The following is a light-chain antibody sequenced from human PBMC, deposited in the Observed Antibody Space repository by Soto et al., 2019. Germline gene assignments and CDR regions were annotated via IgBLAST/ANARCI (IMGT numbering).Light chain of an antibody. CDR2: STS. CDR3: LLFYGGVWV. V-gene: IGLV7-43*01. J-gene: IGLJ3*02. Sequence: QTVVTQEPSLTVSPGGTVTLTCASSTGAVTIGYYPNWFQQKPGQAPRSLIYSTSDKQSWTPARFSGSLLGGKAALTVSGVQPEDEAEYYCLLFYGGVWVFGGGTKLTVL. CDR1: TGAVTIGYY.